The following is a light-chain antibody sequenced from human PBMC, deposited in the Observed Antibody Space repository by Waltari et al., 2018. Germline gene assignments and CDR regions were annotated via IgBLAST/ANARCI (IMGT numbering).Light chain of an antibody. CDR3: LQHNSYGWT. CDR1: HGIRKD. V-gene: IGKV1-17*01. Sequence: DVQMTQSPSSLSASVGDRFTITCRASHGIRKDLDWFQQKPGKAPKRLIYAASNLQGGVPSRFSGSGSATRFTLTISSLQPEDSATYYCLQHNSYGWTFGQGTTVEIK. J-gene: IGKJ1*01. CDR2: AAS.